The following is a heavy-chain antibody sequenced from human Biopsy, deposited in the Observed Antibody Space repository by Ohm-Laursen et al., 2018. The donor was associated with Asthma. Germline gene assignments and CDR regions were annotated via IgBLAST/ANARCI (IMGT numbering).Heavy chain of an antibody. CDR3: VRDGTDDAFDI. Sequence: SLRLSCTAFGFSFSNFAIHWVRQAPGKGLEWVGVISKDATTQDYADSVKGRFTMARDNSKNTLDLQMNGLREEDTAVYYCVRDGTDDAFDIWGQGTVVSVSS. CDR2: ISKDATTQ. J-gene: IGHJ3*02. V-gene: IGHV3-30*01. D-gene: IGHD1-1*01. CDR1: GFSFSNFA.